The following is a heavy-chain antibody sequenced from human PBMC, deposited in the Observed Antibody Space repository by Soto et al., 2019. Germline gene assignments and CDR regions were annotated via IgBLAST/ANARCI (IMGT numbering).Heavy chain of an antibody. Sequence: QVQLQQWGAGLLKPSETLSLTCAVYGGSFSGYYWSWIRQPPGKGLEWIGEINHSGSTNYNPSLKSRVTISVETSKHQFSLKLSSVTAADTAVYYCARRVATIKNFDCWGQGTLVTVSS. J-gene: IGHJ4*02. CDR2: INHSGST. V-gene: IGHV4-34*01. CDR1: GGSFSGYY. CDR3: ARRVATIKNFDC. D-gene: IGHD5-12*01.